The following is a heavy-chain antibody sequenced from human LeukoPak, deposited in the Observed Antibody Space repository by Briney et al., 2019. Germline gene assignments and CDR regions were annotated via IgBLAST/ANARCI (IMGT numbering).Heavy chain of an antibody. CDR3: ARRTGSTTYYFDY. V-gene: IGHV2-5*01. CDR2: IFWNDVK. Sequence: SGPTLMKPTQTLTLTCTFSGFSFTSNAVGVGWIRQPPGEALEWLALIFWNDVKRYSPSLKSRLTVTKDTSKNQVVLTMTDMDPLDTATYFCARRTGSTTYYFDYWGQGTLVTVSS. J-gene: IGHJ4*02. D-gene: IGHD3/OR15-3a*01. CDR1: GFSFTSNAVG.